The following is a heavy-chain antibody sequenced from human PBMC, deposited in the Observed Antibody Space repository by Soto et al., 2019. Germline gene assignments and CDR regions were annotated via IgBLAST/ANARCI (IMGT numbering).Heavy chain of an antibody. CDR1: GFTFSSYA. CDR2: ISGSGGST. Sequence: GGSLRLSCAASGFTFSSYAMSWVRQPPGKGLEWVSAISGSGGSTYYADSVKGRFTISRDNSKNTLYLQMNSLRDEDTAVYYCAKDPNNWNPGPLDYWGQGTLVTVSS. V-gene: IGHV3-23*01. D-gene: IGHD1-20*01. CDR3: AKDPNNWNPGPLDY. J-gene: IGHJ4*02.